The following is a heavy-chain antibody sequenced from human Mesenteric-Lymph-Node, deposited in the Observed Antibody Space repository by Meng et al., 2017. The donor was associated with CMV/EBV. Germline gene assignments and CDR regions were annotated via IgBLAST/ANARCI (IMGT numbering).Heavy chain of an antibody. J-gene: IGHJ6*02. V-gene: IGHV4-34*01. CDR2: INHSGST. CDR3: ARGVGIVVVPAAHYYYGMDV. Sequence: SETLSLTCAVYDESFSDRYWDWLRQSPGKGLEWIGEINHSGSTNYNPSLKGRVTMSVDTSKNQFFLKLDSVTAADTAVYYCARGVGIVVVPAAHYYYGMDVWGQGNTVTVSS. D-gene: IGHD2-2*01. CDR1: DESFSDRY.